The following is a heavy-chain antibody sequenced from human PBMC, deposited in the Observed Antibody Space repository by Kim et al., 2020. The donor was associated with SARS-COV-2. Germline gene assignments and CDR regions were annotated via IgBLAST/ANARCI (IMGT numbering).Heavy chain of an antibody. CDR3: ARDGEGYYDSSGYPYYGMDV. V-gene: IGHV1-69*04. J-gene: IGHJ6*02. D-gene: IGHD3-22*01. CDR2: IIPILGIA. Sequence: SVKVSCKASGGTFSSYAISWVRQAPGQGLEWMGRIIPILGIANYAQKFQGRVTITADKSTSTAYMELSSLRSEDTAVYYCARDGEGYYDSSGYPYYGMDVWGQGTTVTVSS. CDR1: GGTFSSYA.